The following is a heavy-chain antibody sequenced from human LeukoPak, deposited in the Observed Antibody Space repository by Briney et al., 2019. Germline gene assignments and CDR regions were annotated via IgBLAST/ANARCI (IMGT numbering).Heavy chain of an antibody. J-gene: IGHJ4*02. CDR3: ARDSDFGVVIIDY. D-gene: IGHD3-3*01. V-gene: IGHV3-21*01. CDR2: ISSSSKYI. CDR1: GFTFSSYS. Sequence: GGSLRLSCVASGFTFSSYSMNWVRQAPGKGLEWVSSISSSSKYIYYADSVKGRFTISRDNAKNSLYLQMNSLRAEDTALYYCARDSDFGVVIIDYWGQGTLVTVSS.